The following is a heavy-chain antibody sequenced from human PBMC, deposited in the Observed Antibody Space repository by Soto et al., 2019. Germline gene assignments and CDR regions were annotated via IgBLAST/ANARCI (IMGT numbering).Heavy chain of an antibody. J-gene: IGHJ5*02. V-gene: IGHV3-21*01. CDR3: ASPGYSYGHNWFDP. Sequence: PGGSLRLSCAASGFTFSSYSMNWVHQAPGKGLEWVSSISSSSSYIYYADSVKGRFTISRDNAKNSLYLQMNSLRAEDTAVYYCASPGYSYGHNWFDPWGQGTLVTVSS. CDR1: GFTFSSYS. D-gene: IGHD5-18*01. CDR2: ISSSSSYI.